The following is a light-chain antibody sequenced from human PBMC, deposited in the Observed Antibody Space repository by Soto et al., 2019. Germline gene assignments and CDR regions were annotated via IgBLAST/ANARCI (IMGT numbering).Light chain of an antibody. CDR2: EVS. CDR1: SSDVGGYNY. Sequence: QSALTQPASVSGSPGQSITISCTGTSSDVGGYNYVSWYQQHPGKAPKLTIYEVSNRTSGVSNRFSGSKSGNTASLTISGLQAEDEADYYCSSYTSSSTRVFGTGTKVTVL. CDR3: SSYTSSSTRV. V-gene: IGLV2-14*01. J-gene: IGLJ1*01.